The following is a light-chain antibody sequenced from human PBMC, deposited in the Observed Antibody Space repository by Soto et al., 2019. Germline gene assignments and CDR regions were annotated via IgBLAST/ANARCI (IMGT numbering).Light chain of an antibody. CDR2: EGS. Sequence: QSALTQPASVSGSPGXSITISCTGTSSDVGSYNLVSWYQQHPGKAPKLMIYEGSKRPSGVSNRFSGSKSGNTASLTISGLQAEDEADYYCCSYAGSSTYVFGTGTKVTVL. J-gene: IGLJ1*01. CDR3: CSYAGSSTYV. CDR1: SSDVGSYNL. V-gene: IGLV2-23*01.